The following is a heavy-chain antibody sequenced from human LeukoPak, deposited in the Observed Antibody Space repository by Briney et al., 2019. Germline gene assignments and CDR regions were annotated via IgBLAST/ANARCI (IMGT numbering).Heavy chain of an antibody. D-gene: IGHD3-10*01. Sequence: PRGSLRLSCAASGFTFDDYAMHWVRQAPGKGLEWVSGISWNSGSIGYADSVKGRFTISRDNAKNSLYLQMNSLRAEDTALYYCAKGTGSYIHDAFDIWGQGTMVTVSS. CDR3: AKGTGSYIHDAFDI. V-gene: IGHV3-9*01. CDR2: ISWNSGSI. J-gene: IGHJ3*02. CDR1: GFTFDDYA.